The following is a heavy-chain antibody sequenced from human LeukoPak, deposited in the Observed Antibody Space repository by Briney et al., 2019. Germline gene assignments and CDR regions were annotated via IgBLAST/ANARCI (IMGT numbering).Heavy chain of an antibody. J-gene: IGHJ4*02. D-gene: IGHD4/OR15-4a*01. CDR3: ARDQSYGAKAIDY. CDR1: GYSISSGYY. CDR2: IYHSGST. Sequence: PSETLSLTCTVSGYSISSGYYWGWIRQPPGKGLEWIGSIYHSGSTYYNPSLKSRVTISVDTSKNQFSLKLSSVTAADTAVYYCARDQSYGAKAIDYWGQGTLVTVSS. V-gene: IGHV4-38-2*02.